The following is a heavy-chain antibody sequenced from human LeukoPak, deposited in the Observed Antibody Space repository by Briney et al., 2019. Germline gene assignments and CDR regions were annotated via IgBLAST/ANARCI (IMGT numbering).Heavy chain of an antibody. V-gene: IGHV3-11*01. Sequence: GGSLRLSCAASGFTFSDYYMSWIHQAPGKGLEWVSYISSSGSTIYYADSVKGRFTISRDNAKNSLYLQMNSLRAEDPAVYYCARDSIVRGNIGNDMDVWGKGTTVTVSS. J-gene: IGHJ6*03. D-gene: IGHD2-8*01. CDR3: ARDSIVRGNIGNDMDV. CDR1: GFTFSDYY. CDR2: ISSSGSTI.